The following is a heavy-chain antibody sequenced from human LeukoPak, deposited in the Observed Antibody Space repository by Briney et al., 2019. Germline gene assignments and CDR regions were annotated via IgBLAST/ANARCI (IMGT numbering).Heavy chain of an antibody. Sequence: SETLSLTCTVSGGSISSYYWSWIRQPPGKGLEWIGYIYYSGSTNYNPSLKSRVTISVDTSKNQFSLKLSSVTAADTAVYYCASTSYGSGTREYYFDYWGQGTLVTVSS. CDR3: ASTSYGSGTREYYFDY. D-gene: IGHD3-10*01. J-gene: IGHJ4*02. CDR1: GGSISSYY. V-gene: IGHV4-59*01. CDR2: IYYSGST.